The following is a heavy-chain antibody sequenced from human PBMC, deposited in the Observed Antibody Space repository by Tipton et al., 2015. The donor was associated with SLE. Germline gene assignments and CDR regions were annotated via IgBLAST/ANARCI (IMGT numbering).Heavy chain of an antibody. CDR1: GGSISSGGHY. Sequence: TLSLTCTVSGGSISSGGHYWSWIRQHPGKGLEWVGYISHSGTTYYNPSLESRVTISVDTSKNQFSLKMSSMTAADTAVYYCARGPADTYMAYYYMDVWGKGTTVTVSS. CDR3: ARGPADTYMAYYYMDV. D-gene: IGHD5-18*01. V-gene: IGHV4-31*03. CDR2: ISHSGTT. J-gene: IGHJ6*03.